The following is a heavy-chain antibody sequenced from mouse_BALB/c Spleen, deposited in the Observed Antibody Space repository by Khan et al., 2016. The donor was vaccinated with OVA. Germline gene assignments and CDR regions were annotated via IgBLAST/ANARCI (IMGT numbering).Heavy chain of an antibody. Sequence: EVELVESGPGLVKPSQSLSLTCTVTGYSITSGYAWNWIRQFPGNKLEWMGYISYSGVTSYTPSLNSRISITRDTSKNQFFLQLNSVTTEDTATYYCARVNYYGYYFDYWGQGTTLTGAS. CDR1: GYSITSGYA. D-gene: IGHD1-1*01. CDR3: ARVNYYGYYFDY. J-gene: IGHJ2*01. V-gene: IGHV3-2*02. CDR2: ISYSGVT.